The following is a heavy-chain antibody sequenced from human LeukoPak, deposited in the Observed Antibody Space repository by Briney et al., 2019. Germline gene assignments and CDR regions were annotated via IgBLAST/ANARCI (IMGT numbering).Heavy chain of an antibody. Sequence: PGGSLRLSCAASGFTFGSYAMAWVRQAPGKGLDWVSGISGSGGTTYYTDSVKGRFTISRDNSKNTLYLQMNSLRAEDTAVYYCARGGTVVTHDYWGQGTLVTVSS. V-gene: IGHV3-23*01. J-gene: IGHJ4*02. CDR3: ARGGTVVTHDY. D-gene: IGHD4-23*01. CDR1: GFTFGSYA. CDR2: ISGSGGTT.